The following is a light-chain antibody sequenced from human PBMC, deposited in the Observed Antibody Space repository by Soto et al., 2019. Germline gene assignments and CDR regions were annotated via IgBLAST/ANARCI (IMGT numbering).Light chain of an antibody. CDR2: GAS. J-gene: IGKJ1*01. CDR3: QQYKNCRT. V-gene: IGKV3-15*01. CDR1: QSIDNR. Sequence: IVMTQSPATLSVSPGERATLSCRASQSIDNRLAWYQQRPGQAPRLLIYGASTRATGIPARFSGSVSGTEFTLTNSGLQSEEFGVYYCQQYKNCRTFGQGTNVDTK.